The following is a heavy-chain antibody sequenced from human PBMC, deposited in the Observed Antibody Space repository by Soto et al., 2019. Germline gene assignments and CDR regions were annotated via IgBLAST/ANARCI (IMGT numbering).Heavy chain of an antibody. Sequence: QVQLAESGGGVVQSGRSLRLSCAASGFTFSKYIMHWVRQAPGKGLEWVAVILDDGNNKYYADSVKGRFTISRDNSKNTLYLQMNSLRTEDTAVYYCARDDEGGSYCDLGYWGQGTLVTVSS. CDR1: GFTFSKYI. CDR3: ARDDEGGSYCDLGY. CDR2: ILDDGNNK. D-gene: IGHD3-10*01. V-gene: IGHV3-30-3*01. J-gene: IGHJ4*02.